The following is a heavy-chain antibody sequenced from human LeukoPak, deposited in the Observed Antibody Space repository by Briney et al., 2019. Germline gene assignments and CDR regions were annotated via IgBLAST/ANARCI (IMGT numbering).Heavy chain of an antibody. CDR3: ARERNAMVQFDAFDI. CDR2: IYSGGST. D-gene: IGHD3-10*01. Sequence: GGSLRLSCAASGFTVSSNYMSWVRQAPGKGLEWVSVIYSGGSTYYADSVKGRFTISRDNSKNTLYLQMNSLRAEDTAVYYCARERNAMVQFDAFDIWGQGTMVTVSS. V-gene: IGHV3-66*01. CDR1: GFTVSSNY. J-gene: IGHJ3*02.